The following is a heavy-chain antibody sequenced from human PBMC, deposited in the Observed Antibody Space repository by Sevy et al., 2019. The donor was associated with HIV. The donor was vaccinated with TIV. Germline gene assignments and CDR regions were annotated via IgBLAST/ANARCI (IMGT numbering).Heavy chain of an antibody. V-gene: IGHV3-23*01. CDR1: GFTFSNYA. Sequence: GGSLRLSCAASGFTFSNYALNWVRQVPGKGLEWVSTISGSGFNTYYGDSVKGRFIISRDNSKNTLYLQMSSLSPEDTALYYCAKDRFDGSGYYPEGAFDIWGQGTKVTVSS. CDR3: AKDRFDGSGYYPEGAFDI. CDR2: ISGSGFNT. J-gene: IGHJ3*02. D-gene: IGHD3-22*01.